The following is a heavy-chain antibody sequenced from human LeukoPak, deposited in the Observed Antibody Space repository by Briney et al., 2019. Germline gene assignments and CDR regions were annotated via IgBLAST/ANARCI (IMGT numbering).Heavy chain of an antibody. CDR2: ISAYNGNT. J-gene: IGHJ4*02. D-gene: IGHD6-19*01. CDR1: GYTFTSYG. Sequence: ASVKVSCMASGYTFTSYGISWVRHAPGQGLEWMGWISAYNGNTNNAQKLQGRVTMTTDTSTSTAYMVLRSVRSDDTAVYYWARRIGRSGWYDYWGQGTLVTVSS. V-gene: IGHV1-18*01. CDR3: ARRIGRSGWYDY.